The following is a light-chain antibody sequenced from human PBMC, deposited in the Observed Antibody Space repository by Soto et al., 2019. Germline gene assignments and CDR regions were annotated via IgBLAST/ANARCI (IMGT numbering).Light chain of an antibody. Sequence: QSALTQPPSASGSPGQSVTISCTGTKSDIGVYDFVSWYQHHPGKAPRLIIYEVVQRPSGVPDRFSGSKSGNTASLTVSGLQAADEADYVCKSCAGSNTYVFGSGTKLSVL. V-gene: IGLV2-8*01. CDR2: EVV. CDR1: KSDIGVYDF. CDR3: KSCAGSNTYV. J-gene: IGLJ1*01.